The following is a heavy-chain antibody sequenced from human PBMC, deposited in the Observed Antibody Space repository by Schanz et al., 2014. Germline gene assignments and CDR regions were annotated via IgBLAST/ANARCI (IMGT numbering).Heavy chain of an antibody. CDR3: AKSDGLDTCDS. CDR1: GFTFSDYA. V-gene: IGHV3-23*01. CDR2: ISGIGRST. J-gene: IGHJ4*02. Sequence: SGFTFSDYAIICVRQSPGKGLAWVSTISGIGRSTYYADSVKGRFTISRDNSKNTVYLQLNSMRAEYTAVHYCAKSDGLDTCDSWGQGTPVTVS. D-gene: IGHD1-1*01.